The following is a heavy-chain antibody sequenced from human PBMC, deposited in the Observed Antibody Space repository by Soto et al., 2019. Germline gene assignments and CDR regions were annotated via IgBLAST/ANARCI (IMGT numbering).Heavy chain of an antibody. J-gene: IGHJ3*02. CDR3: AKRYSGNDDAFDI. V-gene: IGHV4-59*08. Sequence: SETLSLTCTVAGGSISSYYWSWIRQPPGNGLYCIGYIYYSVITNXXPSLKSRXXISVDTSKNHXSLKLXSVTAADTAVYYCAKRYSGNDDAFDIWGQGTMVX. CDR1: GGSISSYY. D-gene: IGHD5-12*01. CDR2: IYYSVIT.